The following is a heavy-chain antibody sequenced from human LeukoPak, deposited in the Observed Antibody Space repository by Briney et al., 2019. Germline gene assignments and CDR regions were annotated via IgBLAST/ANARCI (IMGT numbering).Heavy chain of an antibody. CDR1: GFTFSSYD. CDR3: ARTRSVDGMDV. CDR2: IGIAGDT. V-gene: IGHV3-13*04. Sequence: GGSLRLSCAASGFTFSSYDMHWVRQATGKGLEWVSAIGIAGDTYYPGSVKGRFTISRENAKNSLYLQMNSLRAGDTAVYYCARTRSVDGMDVWGQGTTVTVSS. D-gene: IGHD2-15*01. J-gene: IGHJ6*02.